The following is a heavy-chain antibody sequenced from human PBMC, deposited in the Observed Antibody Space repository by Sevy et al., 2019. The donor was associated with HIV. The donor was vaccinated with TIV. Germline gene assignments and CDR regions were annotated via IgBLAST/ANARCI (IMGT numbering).Heavy chain of an antibody. CDR1: GFTFSDYY. CDR2: ITYSGSTL. Sequence: GGSLRLSCAASGFTFSDYYMSWIRQAPGKGLEWLSYITYSGSTLSYADSVRGRFTISRDNAKNSLYLKMNSLRAEDTAVYYCARDRGAVAGDYFDLWGQGTLVTVSS. J-gene: IGHJ4*02. CDR3: ARDRGAVAGDYFDL. D-gene: IGHD6-19*01. V-gene: IGHV3-11*01.